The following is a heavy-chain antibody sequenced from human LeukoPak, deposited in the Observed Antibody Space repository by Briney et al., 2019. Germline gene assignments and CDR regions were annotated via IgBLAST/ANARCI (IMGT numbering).Heavy chain of an antibody. J-gene: IGHJ4*02. CDR3: ARGYGSGSFHTY. V-gene: IGHV1-2*02. CDR2: INANSGGT. Sequence: ASVKVSCKASGYAFTDYYILWVRQAPGQGLEWMGWINANSGGTNYAQKFQGRVTMTRDTSISTAYMELSRLRSDDTAVYYCARGYGSGSFHTYWGQGTLVTVSS. CDR1: GYAFTDYY. D-gene: IGHD3-10*01.